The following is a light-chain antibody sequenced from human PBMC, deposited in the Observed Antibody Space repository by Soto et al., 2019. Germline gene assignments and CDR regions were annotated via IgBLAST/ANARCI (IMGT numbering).Light chain of an antibody. CDR3: QQRSNWPPWT. Sequence: EIVLTQSPATLSLSPGERATLSCRASQSVYSYLAWYQQKPGQAPRLLIYDASNRATGIPARFSGSGSGTDFTLTISSLEPEDFAVYYCQQRSNWPPWTFGQGTKVEI. CDR1: QSVYSY. J-gene: IGKJ1*01. CDR2: DAS. V-gene: IGKV3-11*01.